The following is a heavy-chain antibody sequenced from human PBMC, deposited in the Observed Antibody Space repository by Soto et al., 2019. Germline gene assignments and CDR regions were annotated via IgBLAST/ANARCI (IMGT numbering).Heavy chain of an antibody. CDR1: GFTFDDYA. D-gene: IGHD4-17*01. CDR2: ISWNSGSI. CDR3: ARQGAGDFVAGGPGDAFDI. J-gene: IGHJ3*02. Sequence: EVQLVESGGGLVQPGRSLRLSCAASGFTFDDYAMHWVRQAPGKGLEWVSGISWNSGSIGYADSVKGRFTISRDNAKNSLYLQMNSLRAEDTALYYCARQGAGDFVAGGPGDAFDIWGQGTMVTVSS. V-gene: IGHV3-9*01.